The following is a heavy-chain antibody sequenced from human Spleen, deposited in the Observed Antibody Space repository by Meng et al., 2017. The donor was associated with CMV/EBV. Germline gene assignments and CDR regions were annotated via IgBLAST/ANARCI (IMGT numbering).Heavy chain of an antibody. D-gene: IGHD3-3*01. CDR2: IKSKTDGGTT. Sequence: GESLKISCAASGFTVSSNYMSWVRQAPGKGLEWVGHIKSKTDGGTTDYGAPVKGRFTISRDDSKKMLYLQMNSLRPEDTAVYYCVGRTIFGVVIPGAFDNWGQGTMVTVSS. J-gene: IGHJ3*02. CDR3: VGRTIFGVVIPGAFDN. CDR1: GFTVSSNY. V-gene: IGHV3-15*01.